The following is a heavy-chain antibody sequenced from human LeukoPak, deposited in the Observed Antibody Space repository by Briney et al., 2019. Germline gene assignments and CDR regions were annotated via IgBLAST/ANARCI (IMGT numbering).Heavy chain of an antibody. J-gene: IGHJ4*02. D-gene: IGHD1-26*01. CDR3: AREGGTYCFDC. CDR2: ISSSGTYV. Sequence: GGSLRLSCAASGFTFSSYSMNWVRQAPGKGLEWVSSISSSGTYVCYADSEKGRFTISRDNAKNSLYLQMNSLRAEDTAVYYCAREGGTYCFDCWGQGTLVTVSS. V-gene: IGHV3-21*01. CDR1: GFTFSSYS.